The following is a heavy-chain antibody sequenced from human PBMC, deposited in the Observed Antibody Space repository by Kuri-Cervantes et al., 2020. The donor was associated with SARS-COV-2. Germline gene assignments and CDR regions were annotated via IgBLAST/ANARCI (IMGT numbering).Heavy chain of an antibody. V-gene: IGHV3-30-3*02. CDR2: ISYDGSNK. J-gene: IGHJ6*03. Sequence: GGSLRLSWAASGFTFSSYAMHWVRQAPGKGLEWVAVISYDGSNKYYADSVKGRFTISRDNSKNTLYLQRNSLRAEDTAVYYCAKLAGTYGYYYYYMDVWGKGTTVTVSS. CDR3: AKLAGTYGYYYYYMDV. CDR1: GFTFSSYA. D-gene: IGHD1-1*01.